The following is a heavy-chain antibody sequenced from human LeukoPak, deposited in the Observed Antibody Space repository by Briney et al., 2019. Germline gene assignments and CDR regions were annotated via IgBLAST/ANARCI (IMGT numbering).Heavy chain of an antibody. Sequence: SETLSLTCAVSGGSFSGYYWSWIRQPPGKGLEWIGEINHSGSTNYNPSLKSRVTISVDTSKNQFSLKLSSVTAADTAVYYCARGRGSSGYSRLLRHFQHWGQGTLVTVSS. CDR3: ARGRGSSGYSRLLRHFQH. V-gene: IGHV4-34*01. CDR2: INHSGST. D-gene: IGHD3-22*01. J-gene: IGHJ1*01. CDR1: GGSFSGYY.